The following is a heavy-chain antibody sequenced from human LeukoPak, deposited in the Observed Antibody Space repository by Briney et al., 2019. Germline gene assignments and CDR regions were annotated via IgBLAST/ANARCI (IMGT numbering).Heavy chain of an antibody. Sequence: GESLKISCQGSEYSFATYWIAWLRQMPGKGLEWMGIIYPSDSDTRYSPTFQGQVTISADKSIRTAYLQWSSLKASDTAMYYCARPLQGIVGATGFDYWGQGTLVTVSS. CDR1: EYSFATYW. D-gene: IGHD1-26*01. CDR2: IYPSDSDT. J-gene: IGHJ4*02. V-gene: IGHV5-51*01. CDR3: ARPLQGIVGATGFDY.